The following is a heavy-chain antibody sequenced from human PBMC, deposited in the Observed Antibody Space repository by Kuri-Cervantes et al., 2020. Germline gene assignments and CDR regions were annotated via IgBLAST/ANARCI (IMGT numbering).Heavy chain of an antibody. Sequence: GGSLRLSCVASGFTFSSYSMNWVRQAPRKGLEWVSSISSSSSYIYHADSVKGRFTISRDNAKNSLYLQMNSLRAEDTAVYYCARDQGGYCSSTSCPRREYDYWGQGTLVTVSS. CDR2: ISSSSSYI. D-gene: IGHD2-2*01. CDR1: GFTFSSYS. CDR3: ARDQGGYCSSTSCPRREYDY. J-gene: IGHJ4*02. V-gene: IGHV3-21*01.